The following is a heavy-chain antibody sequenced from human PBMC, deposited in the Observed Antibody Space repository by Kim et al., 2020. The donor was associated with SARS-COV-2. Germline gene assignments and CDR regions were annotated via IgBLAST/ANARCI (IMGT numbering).Heavy chain of an antibody. D-gene: IGHD3-22*01. J-gene: IGHJ4*02. V-gene: IGHV3-15*01. CDR1: GFTFSNAW. CDR2: IKSKTDGGTT. CDR3: TTDSYYYDSYDY. Sequence: GGSLRLSCAASGFTFSNAWMSWVRQAPGKGLEWVGRIKSKTDGGTTDYAAPVKGRFTISRDDSKNTLYLQMNSLKTEDTAVYYCTTDSYYYDSYDYWGQGTLVTVSS.